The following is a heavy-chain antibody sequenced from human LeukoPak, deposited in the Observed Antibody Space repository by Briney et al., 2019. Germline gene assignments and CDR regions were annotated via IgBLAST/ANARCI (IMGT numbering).Heavy chain of an antibody. CDR1: GFTFSSYA. D-gene: IGHD2-2*02. Sequence: PGGSLRLSCAASGFTFSSYAMHWVRQAPGKGLEWVAVISYDGSNKYYADSVKGRFTISRDNSENTLYLQMNSLRAEDTAVYYCARDALGYCSSTSCHTFQHWGQGTLVTVSS. CDR2: ISYDGSNK. CDR3: ARDALGYCSSTSCHTFQH. J-gene: IGHJ1*01. V-gene: IGHV3-30-3*01.